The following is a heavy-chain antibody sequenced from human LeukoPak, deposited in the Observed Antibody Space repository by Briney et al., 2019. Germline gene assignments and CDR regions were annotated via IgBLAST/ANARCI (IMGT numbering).Heavy chain of an antibody. D-gene: IGHD3-22*01. V-gene: IGHV4-61*08. CDR1: GGSISSGGYY. CDR2: IFYSGST. Sequence: SETLSLTCTVSGGSISSGGYYWSWIRQPPGKGLEWIGCIFYSGSTNYNPSLKSRVTISVDTSKNQFSLRLNSVTAADTAVYYCARGHSSGYYYNWYFDLWGRGTLVTVSS. J-gene: IGHJ2*01. CDR3: ARGHSSGYYYNWYFDL.